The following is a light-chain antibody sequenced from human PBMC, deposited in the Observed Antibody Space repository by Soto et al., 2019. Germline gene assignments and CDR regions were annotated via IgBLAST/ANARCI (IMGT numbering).Light chain of an antibody. CDR1: SSDVGGYIY. CDR3: SSYSTTTRGVL. Sequence: QSVLAQPASVSGSPGQSITLSCTGTSSDVGGYIYVSWFQHHPGKAPKLIIYEVSNRPSGVSSRFSGSRSDNTASLTISGLQAEDEAIYYCSSYSTTTRGVLFGGGTKLTVL. CDR2: EVS. J-gene: IGLJ2*01. V-gene: IGLV2-14*01.